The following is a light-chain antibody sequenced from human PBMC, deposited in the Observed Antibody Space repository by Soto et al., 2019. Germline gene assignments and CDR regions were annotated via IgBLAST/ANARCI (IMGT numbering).Light chain of an antibody. V-gene: IGLV1-47*01. CDR1: SSNIGSNY. CDR3: AAWDDSLSGVV. Sequence: QSVLTQPPSASGTPGQRVTISCSGSSSNIGSNYVYWYQQLPGTVPQLLIYRNNERPSGVPDRFSGSKSGISASLAISGLRSEDEADYYCAAWDDSLSGVVFGGGTKLTVL. J-gene: IGLJ2*01. CDR2: RNN.